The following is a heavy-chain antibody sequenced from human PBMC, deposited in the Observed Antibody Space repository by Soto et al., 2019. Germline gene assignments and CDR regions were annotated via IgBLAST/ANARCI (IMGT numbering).Heavy chain of an antibody. CDR1: GDSITSRNW. V-gene: IGHV4-4*03. Sequence: LRRTLSLTCAVSGDSITSRNWWSWVRQSPGKGLEWIAEIYHSGTTNYNPSLKSRVTVSVDKSKNQFSLNLTSVTAADTAVYYCVRRSIVPLTCLDPWGKERWSPSPQ. J-gene: IGHJ5*02. D-gene: IGHD2-21*01. CDR2: IYHSGTT. CDR3: VRRSIVPLTCLDP.